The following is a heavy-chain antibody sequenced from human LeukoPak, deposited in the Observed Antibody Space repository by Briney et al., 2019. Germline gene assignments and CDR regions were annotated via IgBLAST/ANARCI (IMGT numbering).Heavy chain of an antibody. J-gene: IGHJ4*02. CDR3: ARTPPPTIVGAYYFDY. CDR1: GYTFTSYG. Sequence: ASVKVSCKASGYTFTSYGISWVRQAPGQGLEWMGWNSGYNGNTNYVQNLQGRVTMTTDTSASTVYLELRSLRSDDTAVYYCARTPPPTIVGAYYFDYWGQGTLVTVSS. D-gene: IGHD1-26*01. CDR2: NSGYNGNT. V-gene: IGHV1-18*01.